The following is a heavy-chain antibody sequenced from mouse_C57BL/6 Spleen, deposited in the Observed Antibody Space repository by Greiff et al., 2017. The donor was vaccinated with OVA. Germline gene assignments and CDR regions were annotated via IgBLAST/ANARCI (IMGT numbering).Heavy chain of an antibody. Sequence: DVKLVESGGGLVQPKGSLKLSCAASGFSFNTYAMNWVRQAPGKGLEWVARIRSKSNNYATYYADSVKDRFTIPRDDSESMLYLQMNNVKTEDTAMYYCVRHEDYGTLDYWGQGTTLTVSS. D-gene: IGHD2-1*01. CDR1: GFSFNTYA. CDR3: VRHEDYGTLDY. J-gene: IGHJ2*01. CDR2: IRSKSNNYAT. V-gene: IGHV10-1*01.